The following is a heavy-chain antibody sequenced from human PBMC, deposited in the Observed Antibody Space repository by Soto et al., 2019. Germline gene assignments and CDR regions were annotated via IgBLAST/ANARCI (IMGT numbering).Heavy chain of an antibody. CDR1: GFTFSTYS. V-gene: IGHV3-48*02. CDR2: ISDNSSVI. Sequence: GGSLRLSCAASGFTFSTYSINWVRQAPGKGLEWISYISDNSSVIYYADAVKGRFTISRDNAKNLLYLQMNSLRDEDTAVYYCARDRDAYCSKGICSGPYFDYWGQGTLVTVSS. D-gene: IGHD2-8*01. CDR3: ARDRDAYCSKGICSGPYFDY. J-gene: IGHJ4*02.